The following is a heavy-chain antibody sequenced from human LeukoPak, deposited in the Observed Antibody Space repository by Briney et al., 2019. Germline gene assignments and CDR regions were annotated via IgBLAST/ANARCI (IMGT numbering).Heavy chain of an antibody. Sequence: PGGSLRLSCAASGFTFSSYWIHWVRQTPGKGLVWVSRINGAGSSISYADSLKGRVTISRDNAKNTLYLQMNNLRAEDTAVYYCARGGDYKNDYWGQGTLVTVSS. V-gene: IGHV3-74*01. J-gene: IGHJ4*02. CDR1: GFTFSSYW. CDR2: INGAGSSI. D-gene: IGHD4-17*01. CDR3: ARGGDYKNDY.